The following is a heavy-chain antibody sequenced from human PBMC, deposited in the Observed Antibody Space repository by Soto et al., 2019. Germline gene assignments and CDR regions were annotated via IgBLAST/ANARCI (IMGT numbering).Heavy chain of an antibody. D-gene: IGHD3-3*01. CDR3: AKSARDAQNPEPFLAL. CDR1: GFTFDDYV. CDR2: ISWNSNTV. Sequence: EVQLVESGGGLVQPGSSLRLSCAASGFTFDDYVMRWVRQAPGKGLEWVSGISWNSNTVVYADSVKGRFTISRDNAKNSRYLQMNSLRAEDTVLYYCAKSARDAQNPEPFLALWGQGTLVTVSS. J-gene: IGHJ4*02. V-gene: IGHV3-9*01.